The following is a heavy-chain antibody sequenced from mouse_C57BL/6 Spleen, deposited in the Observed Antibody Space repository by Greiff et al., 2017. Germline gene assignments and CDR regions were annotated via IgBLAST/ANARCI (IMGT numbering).Heavy chain of an antibody. V-gene: IGHV1-82*01. CDR3: AGATGEFGD. CDR1: GYAFTSSW. CDR2: IYPGDGDT. J-gene: IGHJ3*01. D-gene: IGHD2-13*01. Sequence: VQLQQPGPELVKPGASVKLSCKASGYAFTSSWMNWVKQRPGHGLEWIGRIYPGDGDTNYNGKFKGKATLTEDKSSSTAYMQLSSLTSEDSAVYYCAGATGEFGDWGQGTLVTVAA.